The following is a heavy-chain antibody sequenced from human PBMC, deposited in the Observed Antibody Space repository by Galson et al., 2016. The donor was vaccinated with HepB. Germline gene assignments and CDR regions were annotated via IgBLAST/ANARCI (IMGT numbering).Heavy chain of an antibody. CDR3: VRGMSHDYGVSADY. CDR2: INWNGGST. J-gene: IGHJ4*02. D-gene: IGHD4-17*01. Sequence: SLRLSCAASGFTFDDYGLSWVRQAPGKGLEWVSGINWNGGSTGYADSVKGRFTISRDNAKNSLYLQMNSLSAEGTALYYCVRGMSHDYGVSADYWGQGTLVTVSS. V-gene: IGHV3-20*04. CDR1: GFTFDDYG.